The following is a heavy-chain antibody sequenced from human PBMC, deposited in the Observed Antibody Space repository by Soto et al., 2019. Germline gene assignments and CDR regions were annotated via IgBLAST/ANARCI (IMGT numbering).Heavy chain of an antibody. V-gene: IGHV4-59*08. CDR1: GGSISSYY. Sequence: QVQLQESGPGLVKPSETLSLTCTVSGGSISSYYWSWIRQPPGKGLEWIGYIYYSGSTNYNPSLKRRVTISVDTSKNQFSLKLSSVTAADTAVYYCARPAVAPTGYYYMDVWGKGTTVTVSS. J-gene: IGHJ6*03. D-gene: IGHD6-19*01. CDR2: IYYSGST. CDR3: ARPAVAPTGYYYMDV.